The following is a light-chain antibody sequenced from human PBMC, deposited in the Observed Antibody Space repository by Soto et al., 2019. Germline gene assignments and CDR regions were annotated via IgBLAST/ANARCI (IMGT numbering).Light chain of an antibody. CDR3: QQRSNWPH. CDR2: GAS. Sequence: ETVMRQSPATLSVSPVERATLSCRASQSVNSNLAWYQQKLGQAPRVLIYGASTRATGIPDRFSGSGSGTHFSLPISRLEPEDFPVYYCQQRSNWPHFGQGTRLEIK. J-gene: IGKJ5*01. V-gene: IGKV3-15*01. CDR1: QSVNSN.